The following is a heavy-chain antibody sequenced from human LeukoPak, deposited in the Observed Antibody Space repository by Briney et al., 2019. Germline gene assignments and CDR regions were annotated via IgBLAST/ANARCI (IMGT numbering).Heavy chain of an antibody. Sequence: PSETLSLTCAVYGGSFSGYYWSWIRQPPGKGLEWIGEINHSGSTNYNPSLKSRVTISVDTSKNQFSLKLSSVTAADTAVYYCARVPSATDYDGLQEWGIFDYWGQGTQVTVSS. CDR2: INHSGST. V-gene: IGHV4-34*01. CDR1: GGSFSGYY. J-gene: IGHJ4*02. D-gene: IGHD4-23*01. CDR3: ARVPSATDYDGLQEWGIFDY.